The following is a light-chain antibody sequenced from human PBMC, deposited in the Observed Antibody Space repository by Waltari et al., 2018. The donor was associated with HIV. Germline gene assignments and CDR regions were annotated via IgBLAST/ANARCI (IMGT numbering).Light chain of an antibody. CDR1: SSYIGRKN. Sequence: QSVLTQPPSASGTPGQRVTISCSGGSSYIGRKNVNWYQQLPGMAPKHLIYTNDQRPSGVPVRFSGSKSGTSASLAISGLQSEDEADYYCAAWDDSLDVWVFGGGTKLTVL. CDR3: AAWDDSLDVWV. J-gene: IGLJ3*02. V-gene: IGLV1-44*01. CDR2: TND.